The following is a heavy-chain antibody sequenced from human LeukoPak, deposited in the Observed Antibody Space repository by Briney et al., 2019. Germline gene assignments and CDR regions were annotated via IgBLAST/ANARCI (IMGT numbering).Heavy chain of an antibody. Sequence: VASVKVSCKASGYTFTNYAMNWVRQAPGQGLEWMGWINTNTGNPTYAQGFTGRFVFSLDTSVSTAYLQISSLKAEDTAVYYCAREAMPSWGDYYYGMDVWGQGTTVTVSS. V-gene: IGHV7-4-1*02. CDR1: GYTFTNYA. CDR2: INTNTGNP. J-gene: IGHJ6*02. CDR3: AREAMPSWGDYYYGMDV. D-gene: IGHD2-2*01.